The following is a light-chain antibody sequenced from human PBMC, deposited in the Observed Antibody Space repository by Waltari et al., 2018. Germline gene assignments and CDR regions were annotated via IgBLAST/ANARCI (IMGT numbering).Light chain of an antibody. J-gene: IGKJ1*01. CDR3: QQYNSYSPWT. CDR2: DAS. V-gene: IGKV1-5*01. Sequence: DIQMTQSPSTLSASVGDRVTITCRASQSISGWLAWYQQKPGKAPKLLFYDASNLESGVPSRFSGSGAGTEFTLTISSLQPDDFATYYCQQYNSYSPWTFGQGTKVEVK. CDR1: QSISGW.